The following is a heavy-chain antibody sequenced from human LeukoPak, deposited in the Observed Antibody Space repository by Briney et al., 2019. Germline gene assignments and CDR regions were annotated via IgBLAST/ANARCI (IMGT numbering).Heavy chain of an antibody. CDR3: ARGPRAGSGSSTFDY. V-gene: IGHV1-8*01. CDR1: GYTFTSYD. Sequence: ASVKVSCKASGYTFTSYDINWVRQATGQGPEWMGWMNPNSGNTGYAQKFQGRVTMTRNTSISTAYMELSSLRSEDTAVYYCARGPRAGSGSSTFDYWGQGTLVTVSS. CDR2: MNPNSGNT. J-gene: IGHJ4*02. D-gene: IGHD3-10*01.